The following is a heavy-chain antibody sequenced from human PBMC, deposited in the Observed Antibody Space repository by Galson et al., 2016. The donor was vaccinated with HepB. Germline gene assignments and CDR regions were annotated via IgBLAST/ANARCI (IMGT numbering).Heavy chain of an antibody. CDR1: GASISAYY. J-gene: IGHJ6*02. V-gene: IGHV4-59*01. D-gene: IGHD2-15*01. CDR2: IYDRGST. CDR3: ARIGEVAANVFYYGLDV. Sequence: ETLSLTCTVSGASISAYYWSWLRQPPGKGLEWIGYIYDRGSTNYNPSLKSRVTISLDTSKNQFSLKLTSVTAADTAVYFCARIGEVAANVFYYGLDVWGQGTTVTVSS.